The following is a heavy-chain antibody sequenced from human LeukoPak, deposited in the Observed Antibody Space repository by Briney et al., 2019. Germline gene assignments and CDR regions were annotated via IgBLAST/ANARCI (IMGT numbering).Heavy chain of an antibody. CDR2: ITPIFGTA. V-gene: IGHV1-69*05. CDR1: GGTFSSYA. CDR3: ARDRRYYYDSSGYYNFDY. D-gene: IGHD3-22*01. J-gene: IGHJ4*02. Sequence: SVKVSCKASGGTFSSYAISWVRQAPGQGLEWMGRITPIFGTANYAQKFQGRVTITTDESTSTAYMELSSLRSEDTAVYYCARDRRYYYDSSGYYNFDYWGQGTLVTVSS.